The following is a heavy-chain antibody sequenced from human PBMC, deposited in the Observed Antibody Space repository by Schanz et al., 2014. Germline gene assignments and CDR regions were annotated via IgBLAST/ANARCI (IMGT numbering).Heavy chain of an antibody. D-gene: IGHD6-13*01. V-gene: IGHV3-23*01. CDR1: GLIFSNYV. CDR3: ARGLIAAAGGAFDY. CDR2: ISGSGGST. Sequence: EVQLLESGGGLVQPGGSLKLSWAASGLIFSNYVMSWVRQAPGKGLEWVSAISGSGGSTYYADSVKGRFTISRDNSKNTLYLQMNSLRAGDAAVYYCARGLIAAAGGAFDYWGQGTLVAVSA. J-gene: IGHJ4*02.